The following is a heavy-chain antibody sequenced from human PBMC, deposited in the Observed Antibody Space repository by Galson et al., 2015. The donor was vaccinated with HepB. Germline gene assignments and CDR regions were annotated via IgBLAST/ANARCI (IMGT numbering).Heavy chain of an antibody. CDR2: ISGSGGST. CDR1: GFTYSSYA. D-gene: IGHD4-17*01. Sequence: SLRLSCAASGFTYSSYAMSWVRQAPGKGLEWVSAISGSGGSTYYADSVKGRFTISRDNSKSTLYLQMNSLRAKDTAVYYCAKDRHGLRGPTAKYFQHWGQGTLVTVSS. CDR3: AKDRHGLRGPTAKYFQH. J-gene: IGHJ1*01. V-gene: IGHV3-23*01.